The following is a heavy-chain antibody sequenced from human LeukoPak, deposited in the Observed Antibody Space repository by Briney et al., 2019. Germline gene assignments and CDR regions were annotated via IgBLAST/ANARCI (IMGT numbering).Heavy chain of an antibody. D-gene: IGHD6-19*01. J-gene: IGHJ4*02. CDR2: IIPIFGTA. CDR1: GGTFSSYA. V-gene: IGHV1-69*13. Sequence: SVKVSCKASGGTFSSYAISWVRQASGQGLEWMGGIIPIFGTANYAQKFQGRVTITADESTSTAYMELSSLRSEDTAVYYCARDRFLKYSSGWSFDYWGQGTLVTVSS. CDR3: ARDRFLKYSSGWSFDY.